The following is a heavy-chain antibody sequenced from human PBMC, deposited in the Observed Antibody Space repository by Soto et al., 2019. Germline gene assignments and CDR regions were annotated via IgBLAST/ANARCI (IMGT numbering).Heavy chain of an antibody. J-gene: IGHJ6*03. D-gene: IGHD7-27*01. CDR3: ARSGLSYMDV. CDR1: GGSFSGYY. Sequence: SETLSLTCAVYGGSFSGYYWSWIRQPPGKGLEWIGGINHSGSTNYNPSLKSRVTISVDTSKNQFSLKLSSVTAADTAVYYCARSGLSYMDVWGKGTTVTVS. V-gene: IGHV4-34*01. CDR2: INHSGST.